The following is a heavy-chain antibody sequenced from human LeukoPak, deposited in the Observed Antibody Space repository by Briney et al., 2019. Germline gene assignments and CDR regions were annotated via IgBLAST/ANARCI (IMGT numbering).Heavy chain of an antibody. CDR2: IYYSGST. D-gene: IGHD6-19*01. CDR3: ARRGIAVAVNWFDP. V-gene: IGHV4-39*01. J-gene: IGHJ5*02. CDR1: GGSISSSSYY. Sequence: TSETLSLTCTVSGGSISSSSYYWGWIRQPPGKGREWIGSIYYSGSTYYNPSLKSRVTISVDTAKNQFSLKLSSVTAADTAVYYCARRGIAVAVNWFDPWGQGTLVTVSS.